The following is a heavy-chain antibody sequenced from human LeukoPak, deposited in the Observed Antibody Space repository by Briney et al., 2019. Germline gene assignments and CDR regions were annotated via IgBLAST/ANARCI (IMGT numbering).Heavy chain of an antibody. CDR3: AKDNYDILTGYKFSDY. J-gene: IGHJ4*02. D-gene: IGHD3-9*01. CDR2: IRYDGSNK. V-gene: IGHV3-30*02. Sequence: GGSLRLSCAASGFTFSSYGMHWVRQAPGKGLEWVAFIRYDGSNKYYAGSVKGRFTISRDNSKNTLYLQMNSLRAEDTAVYYCAKDNYDILTGYKFSDYWGQGTLVTVSS. CDR1: GFTFSSYG.